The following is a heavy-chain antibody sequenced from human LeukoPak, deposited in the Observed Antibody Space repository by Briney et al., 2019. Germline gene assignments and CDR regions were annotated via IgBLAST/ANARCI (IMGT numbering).Heavy chain of an antibody. J-gene: IGHJ6*03. V-gene: IGHV1-18*01. Sequence: ASVKVSCKASGHTFTSYGISWVRQAPGQRLGWMVWISAYNGNTNYAQKLQGRVTMTTDTSTSTAYMELRRLRSDDTAVYYCARETYYDFWSGYGDYYSYMDVWGKGTTVTVSS. D-gene: IGHD3-3*01. CDR2: ISAYNGNT. CDR1: GHTFTSYG. CDR3: ARETYYDFWSGYGDYYSYMDV.